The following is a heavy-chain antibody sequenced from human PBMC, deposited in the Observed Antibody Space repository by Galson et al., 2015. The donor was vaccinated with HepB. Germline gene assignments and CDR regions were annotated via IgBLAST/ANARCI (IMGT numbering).Heavy chain of an antibody. CDR3: AKDSPSTGNYYYYGLDV. V-gene: IGHV3-23*01. D-gene: IGHD3-10*01. Sequence: SLRLSCAASGFTFSNYAMSWVRQAPGKGLEWVSTISASGGSTYYADSVKGRFTISRDNSKNTVHLQMNSLRAEDTAVYYCAKDSPSTGNYYYYGLDVWGQGTTVTVSS. J-gene: IGHJ6*02. CDR2: ISASGGST. CDR1: GFTFSNYA.